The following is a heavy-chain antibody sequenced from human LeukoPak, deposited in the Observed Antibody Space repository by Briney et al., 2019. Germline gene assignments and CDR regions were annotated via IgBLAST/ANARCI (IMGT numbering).Heavy chain of an antibody. CDR1: GYTYNHYD. D-gene: IGHD3-16*02. J-gene: IGHJ4*02. Sequence: RGASVKVSCKASGYTYNHYDVNWVRQAPGQGLEWMGWMNPKSGTRVYAQKFQGRVTMTGDSYINTAYMELTSLTSDDTAVYYCAKGLRSDFWGQGTLVIVSS. CDR3: AKGLRSDF. V-gene: IGHV1-8*01. CDR2: MNPKSGTR.